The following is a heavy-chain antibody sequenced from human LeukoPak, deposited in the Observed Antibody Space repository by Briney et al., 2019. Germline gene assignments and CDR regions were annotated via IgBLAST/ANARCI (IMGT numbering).Heavy chain of an antibody. D-gene: IGHD3-22*01. V-gene: IGHV3-21*01. J-gene: IGHJ4*02. CDR2: ISSSGSYI. CDR3: ARAFVNRYYYDSSGYNDY. CDR1: GFTFSSYS. Sequence: PGGSLRLSCAASGFTFSSYSMNWVRQAPGKGLEWVSSISSSGSYIYYADSVKGRFTISRDNAKNSLYLQMNSLRAEDTAVYYCARAFVNRYYYDSSGYNDYWGQGTLVTVSS.